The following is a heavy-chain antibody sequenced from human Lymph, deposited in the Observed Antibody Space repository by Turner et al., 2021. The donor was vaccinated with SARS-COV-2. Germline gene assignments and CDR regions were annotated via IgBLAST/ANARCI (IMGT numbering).Heavy chain of an antibody. J-gene: IGHJ4*02. V-gene: IGHV4-39*01. CDR2: IYYSGSN. CDR1: GGSISSSSHY. CDR3: ARLVRRAEYYFDY. D-gene: IGHD3-10*01. Sequence: QLQLQESGPGLVKPSETLSLTCTVSGGSISSSSHYWGWIRQPPGRGLEWIGQIYYSGSNYYNPSLRSRVTISVDTSKNQCSLKLSSVTAADTAVYYCARLVRRAEYYFDYWGQGTLVTVSS.